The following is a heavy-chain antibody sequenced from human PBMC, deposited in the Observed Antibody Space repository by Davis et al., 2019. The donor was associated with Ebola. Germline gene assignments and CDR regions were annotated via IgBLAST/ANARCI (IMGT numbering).Heavy chain of an antibody. Sequence: MPSETLSLTCTVSGGSISTYYWSWIRQPPGKGLEWIGYIYYSGSTNYNPSLKSRVTISVDTSKNQFSLKLSSVTAADTAVYYCARWMGGDQRLFDYWGQGTLVTVSS. D-gene: IGHD1-26*01. CDR1: GGSISTYY. CDR3: ARWMGGDQRLFDY. J-gene: IGHJ4*02. CDR2: IYYSGST. V-gene: IGHV4-59*01.